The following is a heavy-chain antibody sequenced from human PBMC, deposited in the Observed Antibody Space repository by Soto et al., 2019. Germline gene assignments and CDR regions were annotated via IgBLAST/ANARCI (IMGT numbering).Heavy chain of an antibody. CDR1: DGNIRSGDYY. J-gene: IGHJ6*02. V-gene: IGHV4-30-4*01. Sequence: VSDGNIRSGDYYWSCISHPPGTGREWIGNIYYSGNTYYTPSLKSRLIISIDTSKNQFSLKVGSVTAPDTAVYYCASSSRYGMDVWGQGTTVTVSS. CDR3: ASSSRYGMDV. CDR2: IYYSGNT.